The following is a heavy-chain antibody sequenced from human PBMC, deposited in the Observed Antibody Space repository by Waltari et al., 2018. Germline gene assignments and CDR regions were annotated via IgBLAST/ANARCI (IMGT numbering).Heavy chain of an antibody. V-gene: IGHV4-4*07. CDR3: ARDPGQNWFDS. Sequence: QVQLQESGPGLVKPSETLSLSCTVSDGSISSYYWSWIRQPAGKGLEWIGRIYSTGNINYNPSLKSRVTFSLDTPNNQFSLKLRSVTAADTAVYYCARDPGQNWFDSWGQGTLVIVSS. CDR1: DGSISSYY. CDR2: IYSTGNI. J-gene: IGHJ5*01.